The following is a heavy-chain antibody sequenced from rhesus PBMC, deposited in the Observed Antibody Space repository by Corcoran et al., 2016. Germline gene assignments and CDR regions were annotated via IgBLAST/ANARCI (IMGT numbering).Heavy chain of an antibody. D-gene: IGHD6-13*01. V-gene: IGHV4-169*02. J-gene: IGHJ6*01. CDR3: AREGSSWSSYYYGLDS. Sequence: QLQLQESGPGLVKPSETLSVTCAVSGGSISSSYWSWIRQAQGKGLEWIGYIYGSGSSTNYNPSRKGRVTLSVATAKNQFSLKLSSVTAADTAVYYCAREGSSWSSYYYGLDSWGQGVVVTVSS. CDR1: GGSISSSY. CDR2: IYGSGSST.